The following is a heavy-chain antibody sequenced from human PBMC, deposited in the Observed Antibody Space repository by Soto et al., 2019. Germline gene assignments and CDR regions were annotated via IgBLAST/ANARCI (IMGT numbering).Heavy chain of an antibody. CDR3: ARGRFGELLGDAFDI. J-gene: IGHJ3*02. CDR2: IWYDGSNK. CDR1: GFTFSSYG. D-gene: IGHD3-10*01. Sequence: GGSLRLSCAASGFTFSSYGMHWVRQAPGKGLEWVAVIWYDGSNKYYADSVKGRFTISRDNSKNTLYLQMNSLRAEDTAVYYCARGRFGELLGDAFDIWGQGTMVTVSS. V-gene: IGHV3-33*01.